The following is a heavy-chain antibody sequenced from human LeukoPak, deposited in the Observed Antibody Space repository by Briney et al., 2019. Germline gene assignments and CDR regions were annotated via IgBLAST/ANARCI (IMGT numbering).Heavy chain of an antibody. J-gene: IGHJ4*02. D-gene: IGHD3-10*01. V-gene: IGHV4-4*07. CDR3: ARGPPDYYGSGSYLSFDY. CDR1: GGSISSYY. Sequence: PSETLSLTCTVSGGSISSYYWSWIRQPARKGLEWIGRIYTSGSTNYNPSLKSRVTMSVDTSKNQFSLKLSSVTAADTAVYYCARGPPDYYGSGSYLSFDYWGQGTLVTVSS. CDR2: IYTSGST.